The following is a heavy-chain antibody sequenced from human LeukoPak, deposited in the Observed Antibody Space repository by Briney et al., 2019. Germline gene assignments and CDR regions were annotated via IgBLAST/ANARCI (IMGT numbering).Heavy chain of an antibody. CDR3: AKDVGMIGYCSGGSCYAIDY. Sequence: VGSLRLSCAASGFTFSSYVMHWVRQAPGNGLEWVAVISYVVSNKFYADSVKGRLTISRDNSKNTLYLQMNSLRGEDTAVYYCAKDVGMIGYCSGGSCYAIDYWGQGTLVTVSS. CDR2: ISYVVSNK. V-gene: IGHV3-30*18. D-gene: IGHD2-15*01. CDR1: GFTFSSYV. J-gene: IGHJ4*02.